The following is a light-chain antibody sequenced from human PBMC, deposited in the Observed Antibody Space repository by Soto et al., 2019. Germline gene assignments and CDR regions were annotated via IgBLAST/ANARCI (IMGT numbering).Light chain of an antibody. J-gene: IGKJ3*01. CDR3: KQRSNWPLT. CDR2: DAS. CDR1: QGIGRY. V-gene: IGKV3-11*01. Sequence: EIVLTQSPGTLSLSPGESATLSCRASQGIGRYLAWFQQKPGQAPRLLIYDASTRATGIPARFSGSGSGTDFTLTSSRLEPEDFAVYYCKQRSNWPLTFGPGTKVEIK.